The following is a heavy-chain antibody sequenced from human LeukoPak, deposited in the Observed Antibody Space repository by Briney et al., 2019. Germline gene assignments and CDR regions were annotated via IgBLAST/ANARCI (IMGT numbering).Heavy chain of an antibody. V-gene: IGHV3-23*01. D-gene: IGHD6-13*01. CDR2: ISGSGDST. Sequence: PGRSLRLSCAASGFTFDDYAMHWVRQAPGKGLEWVSAISGSGDSTYYGDSVKGRFPISRDNSKNTLYLQMNSLRAEDTAVYYCAKTRPLDSSSWSHGDYWGQGTLVTVST. CDR1: GFTFDDYA. J-gene: IGHJ4*02. CDR3: AKTRPLDSSSWSHGDY.